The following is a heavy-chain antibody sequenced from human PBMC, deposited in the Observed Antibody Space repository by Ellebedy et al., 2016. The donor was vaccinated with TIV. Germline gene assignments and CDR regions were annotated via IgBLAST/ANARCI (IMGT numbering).Heavy chain of an antibody. CDR1: GASISSYS. CDR2: IYDGGRT. CDR3: ARDRGFDWLPRLVYYGVVV. Sequence: MPGGSLRLSCSVSGASISSYSWTWIRQSPGKGLKWIGYIYDGGRTSYNPSLKSRVTISGDTSKNQLSLKLTSVTAADTAVYYCARDRGFDWLPRLVYYGVVVWGQGTTVAVSS. V-gene: IGHV4-59*01. D-gene: IGHD3-9*01. J-gene: IGHJ6*02.